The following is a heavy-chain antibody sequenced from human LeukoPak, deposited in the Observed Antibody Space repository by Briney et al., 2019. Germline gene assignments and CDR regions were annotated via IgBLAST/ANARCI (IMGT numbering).Heavy chain of an antibody. CDR2: ISYDGSNE. D-gene: IGHD6-25*01. Sequence: GGSLRLSCAASGFTFSSYVMHWVRQAPGKGLEWVAIISYDGSNEYYADSVKGRFTISRDNAKNSLYLQMNSLRAEDTAVYYCARDLCRAATVYPWCYYYMDVWGKGTTVTVSS. CDR3: ARDLCRAATVYPWCYYYMDV. V-gene: IGHV3-30*04. J-gene: IGHJ6*03. CDR1: GFTFSSYV.